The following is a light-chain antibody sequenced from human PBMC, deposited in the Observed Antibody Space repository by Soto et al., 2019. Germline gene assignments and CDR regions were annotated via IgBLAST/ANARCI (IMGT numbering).Light chain of an antibody. J-gene: IGKJ5*01. V-gene: IGKV3-20*01. Sequence: EVVLAQSPGTLSLSPGERATLSCRASQSVHFNYLAWYQQKPGQGTRLLIYGASSRATGIPDRVRGSGAGTDVTLTISRLEPEDFAVYYCQHYDGSPITFGHGTRLEIK. CDR2: GAS. CDR3: QHYDGSPIT. CDR1: QSVHFNY.